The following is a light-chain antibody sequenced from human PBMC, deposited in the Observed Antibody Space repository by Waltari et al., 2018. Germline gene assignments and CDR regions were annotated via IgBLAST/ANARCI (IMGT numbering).Light chain of an antibody. CDR2: PVS. V-gene: IGLV2-23*02. CDR1: SSDVGGYNY. Sequence: QSALTQPASVSGSPGQSITISCTGTSSDVGGYNYVSWYQPHPCTPPNLMFYPVSQRPSGVSNRFSGSKSGNTASLTISELQAEDEADYYCCSYAGSSTWVFGGGTKLTVL. CDR3: CSYAGSSTWV. J-gene: IGLJ3*02.